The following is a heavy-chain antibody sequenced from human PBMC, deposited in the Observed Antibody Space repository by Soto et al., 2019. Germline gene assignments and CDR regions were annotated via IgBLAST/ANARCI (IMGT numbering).Heavy chain of an antibody. V-gene: IGHV3-21*03. CDR2: ISSTSSYT. CDR3: TSGDMALNDY. CDR1: GFTFSSYA. Sequence: PVGSLRLSCAASGFTFSSYAMNWVRQTQEKGLEWVSSISSTSSYTHYSDSVKGRFTISRDNANNSLFLQMNSLKTEDTAVYYCTSGDMALNDYWGQGTLVTVSS. J-gene: IGHJ4*02. D-gene: IGHD2-15*01.